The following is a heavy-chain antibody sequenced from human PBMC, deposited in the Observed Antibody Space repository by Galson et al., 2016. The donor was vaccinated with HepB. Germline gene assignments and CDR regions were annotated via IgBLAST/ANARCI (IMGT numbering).Heavy chain of an antibody. CDR2: IYHNGST. CDR1: GYSISSGYQ. CDR3: ARGSLWYDY. D-gene: IGHD6-13*01. V-gene: IGHV4-38-2*01. J-gene: IGHJ4*02. Sequence: TLSLTCAVSGYSISSGYQWGWIRQPPGKGLEWIGSIYHNGSTYYNPSLKSRVTISVDTSKNQFSLKLSSVTAADTAVYYCARGSLWYDYWGQGTLVTVSS.